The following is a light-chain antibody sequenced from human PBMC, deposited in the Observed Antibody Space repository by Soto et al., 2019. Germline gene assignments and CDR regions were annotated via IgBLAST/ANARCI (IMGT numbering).Light chain of an antibody. J-gene: IGKJ5*01. V-gene: IGKV1-5*01. CDR1: QTISRW. CDR2: DAS. CDR3: HCGV. Sequence: VAGSVKNKVTITCRASQTISRWLAWYQQRPGRAPKLLIYDASTLESGVPSRFSGSGYESVLSISAGRVLPVDFATDLCHCGVLGDGTRLEIK.